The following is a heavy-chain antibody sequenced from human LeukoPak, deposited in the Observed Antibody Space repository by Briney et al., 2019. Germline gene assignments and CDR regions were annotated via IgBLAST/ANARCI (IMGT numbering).Heavy chain of an antibody. CDR2: INHSGST. CDR1: GVSFSGYY. V-gene: IGHV4-34*01. Sequence: TSETLSLTCAVYGVSFSGYYWSWLRQPPGKGLEWLGEINHSGSTNYNPSLKSRVTISVDTSKNQFSLKLSSVTAADTAVYYCARGWWIGYYGSGSTLYFDYWGQGTLVTVSS. D-gene: IGHD3-10*01. CDR3: ARGWWIGYYGSGSTLYFDY. J-gene: IGHJ4*02.